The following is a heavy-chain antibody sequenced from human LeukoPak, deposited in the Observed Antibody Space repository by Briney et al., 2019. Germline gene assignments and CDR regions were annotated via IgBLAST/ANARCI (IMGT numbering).Heavy chain of an antibody. CDR3: ARDYYGSGSYYKGSGFLY. V-gene: IGHV3-21*01. CDR1: GFTFSSYS. D-gene: IGHD3-10*01. J-gene: IGHJ4*02. Sequence: PGGSLRLSCAASGFTFSSYSMNWVRQAPGKGLEWVSSINSSSSYIYYADSVKGRFTISRDNAKNSLYLQTNSLRAEDTAVYYCARDYYGSGSYYKGSGFLYWGQRTLVTVSS. CDR2: INSSSSYI.